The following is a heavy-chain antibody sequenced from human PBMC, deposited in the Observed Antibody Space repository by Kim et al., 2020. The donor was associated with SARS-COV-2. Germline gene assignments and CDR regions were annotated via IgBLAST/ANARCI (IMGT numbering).Heavy chain of an antibody. V-gene: IGHV3-64*01. Sequence: GGSLRLSCAASGFTFSSYAMHWVRQAPGKGLEYVSAIRSNGGSTYYANSVKGRFTISRDNSKNTLYLQMGSLRAEDMAVYYCARLQPPMVFATTPEYFDLWGRGILV. CDR1: GFTFSSYA. CDR2: IRSNGGST. CDR3: ARLQPPMVFATTPEYFDL. D-gene: IGHD2-8*01. J-gene: IGHJ2*01.